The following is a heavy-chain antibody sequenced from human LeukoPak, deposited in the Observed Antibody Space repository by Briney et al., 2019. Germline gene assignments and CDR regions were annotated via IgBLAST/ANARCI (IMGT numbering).Heavy chain of an antibody. D-gene: IGHD2-15*01. CDR2: IYHSGST. CDR1: GFTFSSYEM. CDR3: ARLLGIGWFDP. J-gene: IGHJ5*02. V-gene: IGHV4-4*02. Sequence: GSLRLSCAASGFTFSSYEMNWVRQPPGKGLEWIGEIYHSGSTNYNPSLKSRVTISVDKSKNQFSLKLSSVTAADTAVYYCARLLGIGWFDPWGQGTLVTVSS.